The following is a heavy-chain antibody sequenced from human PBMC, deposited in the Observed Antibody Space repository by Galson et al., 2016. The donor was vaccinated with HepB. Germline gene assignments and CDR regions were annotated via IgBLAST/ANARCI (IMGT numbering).Heavy chain of an antibody. Sequence: QSGAEVKKPGESLRISCEGSGYSFTDYWITWVRQMPGKGLEWMGRVAPSDSHVNYSPSFQSHVTISADKSINTAYLYWSSLTASDTAIYYFARVDSDKALTSRDYWGQGTLVTVSS. CDR1: GYSFTDYW. J-gene: IGHJ4*02. CDR2: VAPSDSHV. V-gene: IGHV5-10-1*01. CDR3: ARVDSDKALTSRDY. D-gene: IGHD5-18*01.